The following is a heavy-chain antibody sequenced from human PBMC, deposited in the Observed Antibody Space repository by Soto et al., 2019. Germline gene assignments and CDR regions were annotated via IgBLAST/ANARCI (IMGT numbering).Heavy chain of an antibody. CDR3: ARDMSYYYDSSGPPAY. CDR2: IKQDGSEK. D-gene: IGHD3-22*01. Sequence: GEPMILSCAAVGIAFCGSSLSWGRHNSAKGLEWVANIKQDGSEKYYVDSVKGRFTISRDNAKNSLYLQMNSLRAEDTAVYYCARDMSYYYDSSGPPAYWGQGTMVT. CDR1: GIAFCGSS. V-gene: IGHV3-7*01. J-gene: IGHJ4*02.